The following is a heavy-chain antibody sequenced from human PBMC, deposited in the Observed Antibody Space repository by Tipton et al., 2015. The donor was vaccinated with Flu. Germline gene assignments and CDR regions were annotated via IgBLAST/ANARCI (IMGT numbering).Heavy chain of an antibody. J-gene: IGHJ4*02. CDR2: IYYSGST. CDR3: ARRGGGSGYCNDY. D-gene: IGHD3-3*01. V-gene: IGHV4-59*12. CDR1: GGSISSYY. Sequence: TLSLTCTVSGGSISSYYWSWIRQPAGKGLEWIGYIYYSGSTNYNPSLKSRVTISVDTSKNQFSLKLSSVTAADTAVYYCARRGGGSGYCNDYWGQGTLVTVSS.